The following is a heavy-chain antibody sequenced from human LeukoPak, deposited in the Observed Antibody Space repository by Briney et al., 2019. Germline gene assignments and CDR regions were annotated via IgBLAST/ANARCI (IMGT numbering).Heavy chain of an antibody. V-gene: IGHV3-33*01. CDR3: ARDRAAADLDY. CDR2: IWYDGSNK. J-gene: IGHJ4*02. CDR1: GFTFSSYG. D-gene: IGHD6-13*01. Sequence: GRSLRLSCAASGFTFSSYGMHWVRQAPGKGLEWVAVIWYDGSNKFYADSVKGGFTISRDNSKNTLYLQMNSLRAEDTAVYYCARDRAAADLDYWGQGTLVTVSS.